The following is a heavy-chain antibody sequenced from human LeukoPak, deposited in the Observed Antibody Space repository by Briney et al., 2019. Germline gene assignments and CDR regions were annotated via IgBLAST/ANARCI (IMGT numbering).Heavy chain of an antibody. CDR3: ARHDGSGPFDY. D-gene: IGHD1-1*01. CDR1: GYSFDSQW. J-gene: IGHJ4*02. CDR2: IYPGDSDT. V-gene: IGHV5-51*01. Sequence: GDSLKISCKGSGYSFDSQWIGWVRQMPGKGLEWMGIIYPGDSDTKYSPSFEGQVTMSADKSISTAYLQWRSLKASDTAIYYCARHDGSGPFDYWGQGTLVTVSS.